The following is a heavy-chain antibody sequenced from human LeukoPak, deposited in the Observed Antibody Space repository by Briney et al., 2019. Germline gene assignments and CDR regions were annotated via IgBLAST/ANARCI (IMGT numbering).Heavy chain of an antibody. V-gene: IGHV3-74*01. CDR2: IINDGSYT. D-gene: IGHD3-3*01. CDR1: GFTFSPVW. J-gene: IGHJ4*02. Sequence: GGSLRLSCAASGFTFSPVWMHWVRQAPGKGLMWVSHIINDGSYTTYADSVKGRFTISRDNSKNTLYLQMNSLRAEDTAVYYCARDGGYDFWSGYYQDYWGQGTLVTVSS. CDR3: ARDGGYDFWSGYYQDY.